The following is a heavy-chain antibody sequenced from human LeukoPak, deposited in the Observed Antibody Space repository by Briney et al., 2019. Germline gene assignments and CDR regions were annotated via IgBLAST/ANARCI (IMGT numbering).Heavy chain of an antibody. V-gene: IGHV4-59*01. CDR2: INYIGST. Sequence: SETLSLTCTVSGDSITTYYWSWIRQPPGKGLEWIGYINYIGSTNYNPSLKNRVSISADISKTQFTLRLRSVTAADTAVYLCARGVTAAASSWGQGTLVTVSS. CDR1: GDSITTYY. CDR3: ARGVTAAASS. D-gene: IGHD6-13*01. J-gene: IGHJ5*02.